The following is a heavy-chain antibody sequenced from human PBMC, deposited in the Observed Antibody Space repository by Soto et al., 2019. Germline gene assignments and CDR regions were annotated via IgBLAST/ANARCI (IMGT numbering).Heavy chain of an antibody. V-gene: IGHV4-31*03. Sequence: SETLSLTCTVSGGSISSGTYHWTWIRQHPEKGLEWIGYIYYSGSTYYNPSLKSRVTISVDTSKNQFSLKLSSVTAADTAVYYCARVKAWETIFGVVNLKGTDWFDPWGQGTLVTVSS. CDR1: GGSISSGTYH. CDR2: IYYSGST. J-gene: IGHJ5*02. CDR3: ARVKAWETIFGVVNLKGTDWFDP. D-gene: IGHD3-3*01.